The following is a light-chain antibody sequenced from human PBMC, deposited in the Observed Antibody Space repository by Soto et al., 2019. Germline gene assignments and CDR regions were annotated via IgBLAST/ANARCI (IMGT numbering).Light chain of an antibody. CDR2: GAT. J-gene: IGKJ4*01. V-gene: IGKV3-15*01. CDR3: QQYNNRPIT. Sequence: EIVVTQSAVPLSESPWSRATFSCRASPSVRANLAWYQQKPGQAPRILIYGATTRATGTPARFSGSGSGTEFTLTISNRQSEDSADYYCQQYNNRPITFGGGTKVDIK. CDR1: PSVRAN.